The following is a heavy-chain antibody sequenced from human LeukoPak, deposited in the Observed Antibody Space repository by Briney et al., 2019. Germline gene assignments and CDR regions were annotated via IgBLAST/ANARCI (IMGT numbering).Heavy chain of an antibody. V-gene: IGHV3-15*01. CDR2: IQSKTDGGAT. D-gene: IGHD3-10*01. CDR3: TSDITLVRGLIITYYFNY. CDR1: GFTFTNAW. J-gene: IGHJ4*02. Sequence: PGGSLRLSCAASGFTFTNAWMSWVRQAPGKGLEWVGRIQSKTDGGATDYAAPVKGRFTISRDDSKNTLYLQMNSLKTEDTAVYYCTSDITLVRGLIITYYFNYWGQGTLVTVSS.